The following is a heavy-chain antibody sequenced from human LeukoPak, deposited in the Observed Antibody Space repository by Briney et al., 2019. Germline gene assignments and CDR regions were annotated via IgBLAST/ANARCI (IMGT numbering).Heavy chain of an antibody. Sequence: GSLRLSCVASGFPFSSYWMTWVRQAPGKGLEWVANIKQDGSKKSYVDSAKGRFTISRDNAKNSLYLQMNSLRAEDTAVYYCARAGYSYGYFPGAYGMDVWGQGTTVTVSS. CDR2: IKQDGSKK. D-gene: IGHD5-18*01. J-gene: IGHJ6*02. CDR3: ARAGYSYGYFPGAYGMDV. CDR1: GFPFSSYW. V-gene: IGHV3-7*01.